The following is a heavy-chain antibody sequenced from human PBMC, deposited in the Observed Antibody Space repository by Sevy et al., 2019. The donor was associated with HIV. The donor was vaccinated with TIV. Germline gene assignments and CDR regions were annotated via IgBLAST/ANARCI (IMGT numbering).Heavy chain of an antibody. V-gene: IGHV3-30*02. CDR2: IRYDGSNK. CDR3: AKVPAGGTTLYYYYYMDV. J-gene: IGHJ6*03. Sequence: GGSLRLSCAASGFTFSSYGMHWDRQAPGKGLEWVAFIRYDGSNKYYAHSVKGRFTISRDNSKNTLYLQMNSLRAEDTAVYYCAKVPAGGTTLYYYYYMDVWGKGTTVTVSS. D-gene: IGHD1-7*01. CDR1: GFTFSSYG.